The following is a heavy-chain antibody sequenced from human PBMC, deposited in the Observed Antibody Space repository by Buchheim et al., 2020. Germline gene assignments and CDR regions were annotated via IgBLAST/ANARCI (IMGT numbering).Heavy chain of an antibody. CDR3: TKVERQRVGFYYYGMDV. CDR1: GFTFSNYA. V-gene: IGHV3-23*01. CDR2: ISYGGGCT. J-gene: IGHJ6*02. D-gene: IGHD1-1*01. Sequence: EVQLLESGGGLVQPGGSLTLSCAVSGFTFSNYAMNWVRQAPGKGLHWVSSISYGGGCTYYADSVKGRFTISRDNSQNTLYLQMNSLRAEEPAIYFCTKVERQRVGFYYYGMDVWGQETT.